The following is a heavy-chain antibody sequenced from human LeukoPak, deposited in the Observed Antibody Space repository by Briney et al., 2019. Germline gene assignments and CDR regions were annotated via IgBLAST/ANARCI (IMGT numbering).Heavy chain of an antibody. V-gene: IGHV4-4*07. J-gene: IGHJ5*02. D-gene: IGHD1-26*01. CDR1: VGSISSYY. Sequence: SETLSLTCTVSVGSISSYYWSWVRQPAGKGLEWIGRIYASGSNNYKPSRKSRVTMSVEKSKRQFSLKLISVTAADTAVYYCARGPRGIVGANHNWFDPWGQGTLVTVSS. CDR3: ARGPRGIVGANHNWFDP. CDR2: IYASGSN.